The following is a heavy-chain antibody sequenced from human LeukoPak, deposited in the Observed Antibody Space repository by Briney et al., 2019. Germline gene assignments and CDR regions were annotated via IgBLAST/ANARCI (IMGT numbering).Heavy chain of an antibody. Sequence: QPGRSLRLSCAASGFTFNCYGMHWVRQAPGKGLEWVAVISYDESDKYYADSVKGRFTISRDNSKNTWYLQMNSLRAENTAAYYCAKDHSGSYYPNWFDPWGQGTRVTVSS. V-gene: IGHV3-30*18. J-gene: IGHJ5*02. CDR2: ISYDESDK. CDR3: AKDHSGSYYPNWFDP. D-gene: IGHD1-26*01. CDR1: GFTFNCYG.